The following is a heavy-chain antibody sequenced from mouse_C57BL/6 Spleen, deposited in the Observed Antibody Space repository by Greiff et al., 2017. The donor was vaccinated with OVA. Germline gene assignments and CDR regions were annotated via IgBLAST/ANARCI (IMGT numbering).Heavy chain of an antibody. CDR2: ISSGSSTI. Sequence: EVQVVESGGGLVKPGGSLKLSCAASGFTFSDYGMHWVRQAPEKGLEWVAYISSGSSTIYYADTVKGRFTISRDNAKNTLFLQMTSLSSEDTSMYYCARNYYGSARGFAYWGQGTLVTVST. J-gene: IGHJ3*01. CDR1: GFTFSDYG. D-gene: IGHD1-1*01. V-gene: IGHV5-17*01. CDR3: ARNYYGSARGFAY.